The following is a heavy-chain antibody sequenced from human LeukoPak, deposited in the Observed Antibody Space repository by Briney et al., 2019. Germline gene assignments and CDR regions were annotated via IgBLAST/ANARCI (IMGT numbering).Heavy chain of an antibody. J-gene: IGHJ6*02. V-gene: IGHV4-30-4*01. Sequence: PSETLSLTCTVSGASISSGDYYWSWIRQPPGKGLEWIGYIYYRGNTYYNPSLKSRVTISVDTSKNQFSLKLSSVTAADTAVYYCARSIVVVPAAKSYYYYGMDVWGQGTTVTVSS. CDR3: ARSIVVVPAAKSYYYYGMDV. D-gene: IGHD2-2*01. CDR1: GASISSGDYY. CDR2: IYYRGNT.